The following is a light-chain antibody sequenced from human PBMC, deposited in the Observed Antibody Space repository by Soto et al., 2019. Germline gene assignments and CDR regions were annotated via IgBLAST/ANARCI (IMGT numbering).Light chain of an antibody. J-gene: IGKJ1*01. Sequence: EIVMTQSPATLSVSPGKTATLSCRASQSVSSNLAWYQQKPGQAPRLLIYGASTRATDIPARFSGSGSGTEFTLTISSLQSEDFAVSYCQQYNNFWTFGQGTKVEIK. CDR1: QSVSSN. CDR3: QQYNNFWT. CDR2: GAS. V-gene: IGKV3-15*01.